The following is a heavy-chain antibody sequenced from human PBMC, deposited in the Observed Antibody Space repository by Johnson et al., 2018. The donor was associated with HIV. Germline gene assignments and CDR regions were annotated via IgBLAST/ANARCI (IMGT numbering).Heavy chain of an antibody. V-gene: IGHV3-72*01. CDR1: GFTFSDHY. Sequence: VQLVESGGGLVQPGGSLRLSCAASGFTFSDHYMDWVRQAPGKGLEWVGRTRNKANSYTTEYAASVKGRFTISRDDSKNTLYLQMNSLRAEDTAVYYCAKIIGYSSGLEIWGQGTMVIVSS. CDR2: TRNKANSYTT. D-gene: IGHD6-19*01. J-gene: IGHJ3*02. CDR3: AKIIGYSSGLEI.